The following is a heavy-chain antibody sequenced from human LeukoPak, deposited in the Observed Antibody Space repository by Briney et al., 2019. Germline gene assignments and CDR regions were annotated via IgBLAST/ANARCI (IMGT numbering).Heavy chain of an antibody. D-gene: IGHD3-10*01. CDR3: ARRYYGSGSYYNWFDP. V-gene: IGHV5-51*01. CDR1: GFTFSSSW. J-gene: IGHJ5*02. CDR2: IYPGDSDT. Sequence: GGSLRLSCAASGFTFSSSWMSWVRQMPGKGLEWMGIIYPGDSDTRYSPSFQGQVTISADKSISTAYLQWSSLKASDTAMYYCARRYYGSGSYYNWFDPWGQGTLVTVSS.